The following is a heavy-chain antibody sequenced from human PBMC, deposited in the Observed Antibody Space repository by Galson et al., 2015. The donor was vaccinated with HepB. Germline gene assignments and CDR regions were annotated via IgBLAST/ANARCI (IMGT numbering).Heavy chain of an antibody. CDR2: MNPNSGNT. CDR1: GYTFTSYD. V-gene: IGHV1-8*01. D-gene: IGHD2-2*02. CDR3: ARGAYCSSTSCYTWWFDP. Sequence: SCKASGYTFTSYDINWVRQATGQGLEWMGWMNPNSGNTGYAQKFQGRVTMTRNTSISTAYMELSSLRSEDTAVYYCARGAYCSSTSCYTWWFDPWGQGALVTVSS. J-gene: IGHJ5*02.